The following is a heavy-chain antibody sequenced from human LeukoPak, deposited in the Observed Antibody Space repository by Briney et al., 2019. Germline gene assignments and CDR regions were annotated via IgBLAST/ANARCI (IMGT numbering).Heavy chain of an antibody. J-gene: IGHJ4*02. CDR1: GFTLSSSW. V-gene: IGHV3-74*01. CDR3: ARVTRYRSGWFDY. D-gene: IGHD6-19*01. CDR2: IYSDGTGA. Sequence: QPGGSLRLSCVASGFTLSSSWMHWVRQAPGKGLVWVSRIYSDGTGATYADSVKGRFTISRDNAKNTLYLQMNSLRAEDTAVYYCARVTRYRSGWFDYWGQGTLVTVSS.